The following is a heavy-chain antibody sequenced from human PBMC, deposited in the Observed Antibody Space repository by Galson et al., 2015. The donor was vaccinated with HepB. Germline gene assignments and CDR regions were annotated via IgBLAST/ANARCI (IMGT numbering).Heavy chain of an antibody. CDR1: GFTFSNYS. Sequence: SLRLSCAASGFTFSNYSMNWVRQAPGKGLEWVSYISSSSSTIYYADSVKGRFTISRDNAKHSLYLQMNSLRAEDTAVYYCARDPQYSSSWYYFDDWGQGTLVTVSS. J-gene: IGHJ4*02. V-gene: IGHV3-48*01. CDR3: ARDPQYSSSWYYFDD. D-gene: IGHD6-13*01. CDR2: ISSSSSTI.